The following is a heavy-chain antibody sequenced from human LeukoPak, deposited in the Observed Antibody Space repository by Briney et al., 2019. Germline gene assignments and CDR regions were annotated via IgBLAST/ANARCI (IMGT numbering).Heavy chain of an antibody. CDR1: GGSISSYY. V-gene: IGHV4-59*01. J-gene: IGHJ5*02. Sequence: PSETLSLTCTVSGGSISSYYWSWIRQPPGKGLEWIGYIYYSGSTNYNPSLKSRVTISVDTSKNQFSLKLSSVTAADTAVYYCASGTVVTPRSRWFWFDPWGQGTLVTVSS. D-gene: IGHD4-23*01. CDR2: IYYSGST. CDR3: ASGTVVTPRSRWFWFDP.